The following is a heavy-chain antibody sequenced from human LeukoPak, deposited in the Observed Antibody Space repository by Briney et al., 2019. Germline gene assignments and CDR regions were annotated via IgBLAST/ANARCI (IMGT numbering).Heavy chain of an antibody. J-gene: IGHJ4*02. CDR1: GFTFSSYG. Sequence: GRSLXLSCAASGFTFSSYGMHWVRQAPGKGLEWVAVIWYDGSNKYYADSVKGRFTISRDNSKNTLYLQMNSLRAEDTAVYYCARDIAREGIAVFDYWGQGTLVTVSS. D-gene: IGHD6-19*01. CDR3: ARDIAREGIAVFDY. V-gene: IGHV3-33*01. CDR2: IWYDGSNK.